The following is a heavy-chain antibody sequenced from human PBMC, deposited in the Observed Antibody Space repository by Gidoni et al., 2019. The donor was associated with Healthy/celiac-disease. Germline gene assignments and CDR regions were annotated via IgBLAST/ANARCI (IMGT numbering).Heavy chain of an antibody. CDR2: IWYDGSNK. J-gene: IGHJ4*02. V-gene: IGHV3-33*01. CDR1: GFTFRSYG. Sequence: QVQLVESGGGVVQPGRSLRLSCAASGFTFRSYGMHWVRQAPGKGLEWVAVIWYDGSNKYYADSVKGRFTISRDNSKNTLYLQMNSLRAEDTAVYYCAREDGEAYYPFDYWGQGTLVTVSS. D-gene: IGHD3-10*01. CDR3: AREDGEAYYPFDY.